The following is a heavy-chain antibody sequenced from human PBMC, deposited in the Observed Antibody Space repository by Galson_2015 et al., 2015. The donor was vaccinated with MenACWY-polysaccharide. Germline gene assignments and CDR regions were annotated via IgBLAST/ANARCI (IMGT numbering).Heavy chain of an antibody. J-gene: IGHJ4*02. V-gene: IGHV3-7*01. CDR3: ARDRPYYGDYVPHDY. CDR1: GFTFSSYW. Sequence: SLRLSCAASGFTFSSYWMSWVRQAPGKGLEWVANIKQDGSEKYYVDSVKGRFTISRDNAKNSLYLQMNSLRAEDTAEYYCARDRPYYGDYVPHDYWGQGTLVTVSS. D-gene: IGHD4-17*01. CDR2: IKQDGSEK.